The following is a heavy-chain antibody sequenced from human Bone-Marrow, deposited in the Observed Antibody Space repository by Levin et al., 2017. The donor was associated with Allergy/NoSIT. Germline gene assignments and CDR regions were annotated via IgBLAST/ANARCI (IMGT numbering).Heavy chain of an antibody. D-gene: IGHD3-16*02. CDR3: ARDQYSYDYVWGSYRTLDY. CDR1: GGSISSSSYY. CDR2: IYYSGST. Sequence: PSETLSLTCTVSGGSISSSSYYWGWIRQPPGKGLEWIGSIYYSGSTYYNPSLKSRVTISVDTSKNQFSLKLSSVTAADTAVYYCARDQYSYDYVWGSYRTLDYWGQGTLVTVSS. J-gene: IGHJ4*02. V-gene: IGHV4-39*07.